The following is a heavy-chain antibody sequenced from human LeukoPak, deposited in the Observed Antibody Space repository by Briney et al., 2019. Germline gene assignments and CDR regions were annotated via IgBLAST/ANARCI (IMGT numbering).Heavy chain of an antibody. J-gene: IGHJ5*02. Sequence: GASVKVSCKASGYTFTSYGISWVRQAPGQGLEWMGWISAYNGNTNYAQKLQGRVTMTTDTSTSTAYMELRSLRSDDTAVYYCARDPAIYYYGSGNNWFDPWGQGTLVTVSS. CDR2: ISAYNGNT. CDR3: ARDPAIYYYGSGNNWFDP. V-gene: IGHV1-18*01. D-gene: IGHD3-10*01. CDR1: GYTFTSYG.